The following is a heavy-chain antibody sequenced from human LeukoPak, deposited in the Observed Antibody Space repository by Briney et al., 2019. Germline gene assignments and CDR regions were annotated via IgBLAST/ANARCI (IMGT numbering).Heavy chain of an antibody. Sequence: GASVKVSCKASGYTFTSYAMHWVRQAPGQRLEWMGWINAGNGNTKYSQEFQGRVTITRDTSASTAYMELSSLRSEDMAVYYCAREGDDYGGNSLSFDYWGQGTLVTVSS. V-gene: IGHV1-3*03. J-gene: IGHJ4*02. CDR3: AREGDDYGGNSLSFDY. CDR1: GYTFTSYA. D-gene: IGHD4-23*01. CDR2: INAGNGNT.